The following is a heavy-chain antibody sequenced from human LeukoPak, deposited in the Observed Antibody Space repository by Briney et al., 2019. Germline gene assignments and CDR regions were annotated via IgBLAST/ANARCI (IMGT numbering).Heavy chain of an antibody. CDR1: SGSMRNYY. D-gene: IGHD3-22*01. V-gene: IGHV4-59*01. Sequence: PSETLSLTCTVSSGSMRNYYWSWIRQPPGKGLDWIGNVYYTGTTDYNSSLKSRVTISLDTSKNQFSLNLRSVTAADTGVYYCARTGSFDTSGRTRDVLDIWGQGTRVAVSS. CDR3: ARTGSFDTSGRTRDVLDI. J-gene: IGHJ3*02. CDR2: VYYTGTT.